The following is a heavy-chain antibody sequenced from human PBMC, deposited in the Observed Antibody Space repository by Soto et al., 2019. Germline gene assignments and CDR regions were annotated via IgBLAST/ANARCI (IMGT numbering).Heavy chain of an antibody. CDR1: GDSISNGAYY. Sequence: SETLSLTCTVSGDSISNGAYYWSWIRQHPGKGLEWIVYMHYSGTTYYNPSLRSRVTISLDTSKNQFSLKLSSVTARGPLPTAGNGEYYYYGMDVWGQGTTVTVSS. J-gene: IGHJ6*02. V-gene: IGHV4-31*05. D-gene: IGHD1-26*01. CDR3: GNGEYYYYGMDV. CDR2: MHYSGTT.